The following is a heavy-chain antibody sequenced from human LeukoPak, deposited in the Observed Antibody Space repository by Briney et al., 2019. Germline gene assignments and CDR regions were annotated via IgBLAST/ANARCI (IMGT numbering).Heavy chain of an antibody. CDR2: IVVGSGNT. Sequence: ASVKVSCKASGFTFTSSAMQWVRQARGQRLEWIGWIVVGSGNTNYAQKFQERVTITRDMSTSTAYMELSSLRSEDTAVYYCAAGGTDYDILTGQPPDYWGQGTLVTASS. D-gene: IGHD3-9*01. CDR1: GFTFTSSA. V-gene: IGHV1-58*02. CDR3: AAGGTDYDILTGQPPDY. J-gene: IGHJ4*02.